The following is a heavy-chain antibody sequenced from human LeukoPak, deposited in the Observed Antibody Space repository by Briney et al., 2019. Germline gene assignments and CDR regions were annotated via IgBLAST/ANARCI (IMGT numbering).Heavy chain of an antibody. J-gene: IGHJ4*02. D-gene: IGHD3-22*01. CDR3: AKDLYDSSGYGTDY. Sequence: GGTLRLSCAASGFTFSSYGMSWVRQAPGKGLEWVSAISGSGGSTYYADSVKGRFTISRDNSKNTLYLQMNSLRAEDTAVYYCAKDLYDSSGYGTDYWGQGTLVTVSS. CDR2: ISGSGGST. CDR1: GFTFSSYG. V-gene: IGHV3-23*01.